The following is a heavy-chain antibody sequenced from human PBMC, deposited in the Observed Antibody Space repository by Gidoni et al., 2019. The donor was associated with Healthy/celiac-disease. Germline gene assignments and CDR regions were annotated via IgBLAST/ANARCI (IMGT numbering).Heavy chain of an antibody. Sequence: EVQLVESGGGLVQPGGSLRLSCAAAGFTFSSYDMHWVRTATGKGLEWVSAIGTAGDTYYPGSVKGRFTISRENAKNSLYLQMNSLRAEDTAVYYCARERPLLGYYGMDVWGQGTTVTVSS. CDR3: ARERPLLGYYGMDV. D-gene: IGHD3-16*01. CDR2: IGTAGDT. V-gene: IGHV3-13*01. CDR1: GFTFSSYD. J-gene: IGHJ6*02.